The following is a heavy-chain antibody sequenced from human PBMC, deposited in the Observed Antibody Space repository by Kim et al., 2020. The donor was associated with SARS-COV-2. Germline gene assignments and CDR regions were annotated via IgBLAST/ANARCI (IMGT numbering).Heavy chain of an antibody. J-gene: IGHJ1*01. D-gene: IGHD2-15*01. CDR2: IYYSGST. V-gene: IGHV4-61*01. Sequence: SETLSLTCTVSGGSVSSGSYYWSWIRQPPGKGLEWIGYIYYSGSTNYNPSLKSRVTISVDTSKNQFSLKLSSVTAADTAVYYCATVGGGGYCSGGSCPLGLQHWGQGTLVTVSS. CDR1: GGSVSSGSYY. CDR3: ATVGGGGYCSGGSCPLGLQH.